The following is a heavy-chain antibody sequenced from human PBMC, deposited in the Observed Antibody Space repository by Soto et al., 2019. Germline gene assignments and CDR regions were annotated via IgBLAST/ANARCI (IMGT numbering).Heavy chain of an antibody. J-gene: IGHJ4*02. D-gene: IGHD2-2*01. CDR3: ARQGYCSSTSCYSDYYFDY. Sequence: GSLRLSCAASGFTFSSYWMHWVRQAPGKGLVWVSRINSDGSSTSYADSVKGRFTISRDNAKNTLYLQMNSLRAEDTAVYYCARQGYCSSTSCYSDYYFDYWGQGTLVTVSS. V-gene: IGHV3-74*01. CDR1: GFTFSSYW. CDR2: INSDGSST.